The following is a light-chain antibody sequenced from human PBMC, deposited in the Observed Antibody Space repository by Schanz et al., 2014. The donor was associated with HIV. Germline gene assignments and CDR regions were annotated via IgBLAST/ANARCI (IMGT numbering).Light chain of an antibody. Sequence: QSALTQPPSASGSPGQSITISCTGTSGDIGPYDYVSWYQQHPGQAPKLLIYDVTDRPSGISNRFSGSKSGNTASLTISGLQAEDEADYYCCSYTTTSTYVFGAGTKLTVL. CDR1: SGDIGPYDY. CDR2: DVT. V-gene: IGLV2-14*03. CDR3: CSYTTTSTYV. J-gene: IGLJ1*01.